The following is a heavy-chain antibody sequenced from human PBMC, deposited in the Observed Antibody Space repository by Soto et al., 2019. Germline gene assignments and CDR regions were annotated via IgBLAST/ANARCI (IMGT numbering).Heavy chain of an antibody. CDR1: GYTFTVYY. CDR2: INPNSGGT. Sequence: ASVTVSCKVSGYTFTVYYMRWVRQAPGQGLEWMGWINPNSGGTNYAQKFQGWVTMTRDTSISTAYMELSRLRSDDTAVYYCARAAHYCSSTSCSTDYYYYGMDVWGQGTTVTVSS. J-gene: IGHJ6*02. V-gene: IGHV1-2*04. CDR3: ARAAHYCSSTSCSTDYYYYGMDV. D-gene: IGHD2-2*01.